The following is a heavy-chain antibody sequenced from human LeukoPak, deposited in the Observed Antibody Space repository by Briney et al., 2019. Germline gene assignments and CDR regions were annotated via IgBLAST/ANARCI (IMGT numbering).Heavy chain of an antibody. Sequence: GGSLRLSCAASGFTFSTYWMSWVRQAPGKGLEWVANINQDGSEKYYVDSVKGRFTLSRDNAKSSLYLQMNSLRAEDTAVYFCARGLYQLFRNDAFDIWGQGTMVTVSS. V-gene: IGHV3-7*01. D-gene: IGHD2-2*01. CDR1: GFTFSTYW. CDR2: INQDGSEK. J-gene: IGHJ3*02. CDR3: ARGLYQLFRNDAFDI.